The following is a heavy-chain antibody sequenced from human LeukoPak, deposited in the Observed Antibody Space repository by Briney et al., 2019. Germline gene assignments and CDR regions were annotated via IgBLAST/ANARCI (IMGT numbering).Heavy chain of an antibody. Sequence: PGGSLRLSCAASGFTFSNYGMSWVRQAPGKGLEWVSGISGGAGSTYYADSVKGRFTISRDNSKNTLYLQMNSLRAEDTAVYYCAKARVVVGATPIDYWGQGTLVTVSS. V-gene: IGHV3-23*01. CDR3: AKARVVVGATPIDY. D-gene: IGHD1-26*01. CDR2: ISGGAGST. J-gene: IGHJ4*02. CDR1: GFTFSNYG.